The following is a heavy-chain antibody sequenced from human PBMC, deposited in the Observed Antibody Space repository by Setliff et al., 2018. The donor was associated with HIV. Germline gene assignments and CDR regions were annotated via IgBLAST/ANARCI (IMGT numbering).Heavy chain of an antibody. D-gene: IGHD5-12*01. V-gene: IGHV4-34*01. CDR2: INHSGST. Sequence: PSETLSLTCAVYGGSFSGYYWSWIRQPPGKGLEWIGEINHSGSTIYNPSLKSRVSISVDTSKNQFSLKLSSVTAADTAVYYCATLKMATIYRDFDYWGQGTLVTVSS. CDR1: GGSFSGYY. CDR3: ATLKMATIYRDFDY. J-gene: IGHJ4*02.